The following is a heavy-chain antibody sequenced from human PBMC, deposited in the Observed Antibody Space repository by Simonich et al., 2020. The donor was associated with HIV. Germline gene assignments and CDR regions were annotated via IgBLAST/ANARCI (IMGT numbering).Heavy chain of an antibody. Sequence: QVQLVQSGAEVKKPGSSVKVSCKASGGTFSSFAIGWVRQAPGLGLEWVGGTIPIFGTENYAQIFQGRVTIPADESTSTAYMELSSLRSEDTGIYYCARKGGGRGVYYFDYWGQGTLVTVSS. V-gene: IGHV1-69*13. D-gene: IGHD3-10*01. CDR1: GGTFSSFA. J-gene: IGHJ4*02. CDR2: TIPIFGTE. CDR3: ARKGGGRGVYYFDY.